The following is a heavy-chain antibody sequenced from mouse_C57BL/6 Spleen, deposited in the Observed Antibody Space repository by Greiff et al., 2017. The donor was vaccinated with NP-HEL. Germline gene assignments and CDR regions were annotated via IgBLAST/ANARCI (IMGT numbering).Heavy chain of an antibody. Sequence: QVQLQQSGPELVKPGASVKISCKASGYAFSSSWMNWVKQRPGKGLEWIGRIYPGDGDTNYNGKFKGKATLTADKSSSTAYMQLSSLTSEGAAVYFCARWFDYDGWYFDGWGTGTTVTVSS. V-gene: IGHV1-82*01. J-gene: IGHJ1*03. CDR3: ARWFDYDGWYFDG. D-gene: IGHD2-4*01. CDR1: GYAFSSSW. CDR2: IYPGDGDT.